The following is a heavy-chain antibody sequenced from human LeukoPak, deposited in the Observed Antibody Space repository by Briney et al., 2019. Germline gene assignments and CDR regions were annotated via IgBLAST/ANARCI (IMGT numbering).Heavy chain of an antibody. Sequence: SETLSLTCTVSGGSISSSSYYWGWIRQPPGKGLEWIGSIYYSGSTYYNPSLKSRVTISVDTSKNQFSLKLSSVTAADTAVYYCAARPAAAGTSDYWGQGTLVTVSS. CDR3: AARPAAAGTSDY. V-gene: IGHV4-39*07. CDR1: GGSISSSSYY. J-gene: IGHJ4*02. D-gene: IGHD6-13*01. CDR2: IYYSGST.